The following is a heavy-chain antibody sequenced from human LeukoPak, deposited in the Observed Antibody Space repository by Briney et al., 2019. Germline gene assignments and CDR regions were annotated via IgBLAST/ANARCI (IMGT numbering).Heavy chain of an antibody. Sequence: SETLSLTCAVYGGSFSGYYWSWVRQPPGKGLEWIGEINHSESTNYNPSLKSRGTISVDKSKNQFSLKLSSVPAADTAVYYCARTRGGTRYSSSPPCDYWGQGTLVTVSS. D-gene: IGHD6-13*01. V-gene: IGHV4-34*01. CDR3: ARTRGGTRYSSSPPCDY. J-gene: IGHJ4*02. CDR2: INHSEST. CDR1: GGSFSGYY.